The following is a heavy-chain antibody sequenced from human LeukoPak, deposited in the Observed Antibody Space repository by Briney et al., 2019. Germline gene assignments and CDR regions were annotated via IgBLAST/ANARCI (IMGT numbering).Heavy chain of an antibody. CDR2: INHRGGT. CDR3: PRRGSGWYGAFDI. Sequence: SETLSLTCAVHGGSVSGFYWTWIRQPPGKGLEWIGEINHRGGTNYNPSLKSRVTISVDTSKNQFSLKVTSVTAADTAVFYCPRRGSGWYGAFDIWGQGTMAIVSS. V-gene: IGHV4-34*01. D-gene: IGHD6-19*01. J-gene: IGHJ3*02. CDR1: GGSVSGFY.